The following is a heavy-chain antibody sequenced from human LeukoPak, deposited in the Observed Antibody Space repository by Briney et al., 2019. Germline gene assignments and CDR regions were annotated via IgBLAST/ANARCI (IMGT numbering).Heavy chain of an antibody. Sequence: SETLSLTCTVYGESFSGYYWSWIRQPPGKGLEWVGHMYYRGNTFYNPSLKSRVTISVDTSKNQFSLKLRSVTAADTAVYYCARLYGNYQNYFDYWGQGTLVTVSS. V-gene: IGHV4-34*01. CDR1: GESFSGYY. J-gene: IGHJ4*02. D-gene: IGHD1-7*01. CDR3: ARLYGNYQNYFDY. CDR2: MYYRGNT.